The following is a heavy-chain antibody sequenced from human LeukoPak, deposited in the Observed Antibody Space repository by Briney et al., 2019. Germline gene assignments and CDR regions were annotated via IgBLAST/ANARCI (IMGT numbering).Heavy chain of an antibody. CDR3: ARVRIAVAGYYLDY. J-gene: IGHJ4*02. V-gene: IGHV4-59*01. D-gene: IGHD6-19*01. CDR2: IYYSGGT. CDR1: GGSINNYY. Sequence: PSETLSLTCSVSGGSINNYYWSWIRQPPGKGLEWIGYIYYSGGTNYNPSLKSRVTISVDTSKNQFSLKLTPVTAADTAVYYCARVRIAVAGYYLDYWGQGTLVTVSS.